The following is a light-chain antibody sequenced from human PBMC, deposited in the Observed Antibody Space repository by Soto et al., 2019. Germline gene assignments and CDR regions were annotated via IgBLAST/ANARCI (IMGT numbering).Light chain of an antibody. Sequence: DIPMTQSPSSLSTSVGDRVTITCRASQNINRYLNWYQQKPGKVPKLLIHGASNLQSGVSSRFSGSGFGTDFTLTISDLQPEDFATYYCQQTFSTFWTFGPGTKLELK. V-gene: IGKV1-39*01. J-gene: IGKJ2*01. CDR2: GAS. CDR3: QQTFSTFWT. CDR1: QNINRY.